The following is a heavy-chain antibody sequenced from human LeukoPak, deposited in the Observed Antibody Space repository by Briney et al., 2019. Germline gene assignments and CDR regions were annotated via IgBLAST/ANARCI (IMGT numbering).Heavy chain of an antibody. J-gene: IGHJ5*02. V-gene: IGHV3-11*04. Sequence: PGGSLRLSCAASGFTFSDYYMSWIRQAPGKGLEWVSYISSSGSTIHYADSVKGRFTISRDNAKNSLYLQMNSLRAEDTAVYYCAKRSYYDSSGYYYNWFDPWGQGTLVTVSS. CDR2: ISSSGSTI. CDR3: AKRSYYDSSGYYYNWFDP. D-gene: IGHD3-22*01. CDR1: GFTFSDYY.